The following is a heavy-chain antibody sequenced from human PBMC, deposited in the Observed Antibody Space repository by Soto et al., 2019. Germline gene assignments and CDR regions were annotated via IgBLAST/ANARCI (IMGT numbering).Heavy chain of an antibody. D-gene: IGHD3-10*01. Sequence: QVQLQQWGAGLLKPSETLSLTCAVYGGSFSDYYWSWIRQPPGKGLEWIGEINHSGSTNYNPSLKCRVTISVDTSKNQLSQKLSSVTDADTAVYYCARGGWGSGRIRFDPWGQGTLVTVSS. CDR3: ARGGWGSGRIRFDP. CDR1: GGSFSDYY. J-gene: IGHJ5*02. CDR2: INHSGST. V-gene: IGHV4-34*01.